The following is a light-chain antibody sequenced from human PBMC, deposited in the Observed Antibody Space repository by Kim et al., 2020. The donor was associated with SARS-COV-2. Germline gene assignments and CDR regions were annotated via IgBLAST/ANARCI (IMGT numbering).Light chain of an antibody. CDR1: NSGRKS. CDR2: YDS. Sequence: PGKTAIITGGGNNSGRKSVYWYQQMPGQAPLLVIFYDSHRPSGIPERISGSNSGNAAALTISRVEAGDEADYYCQVWDSSSDHYVFGTGTKVTVL. CDR3: QVWDSSSDHYV. V-gene: IGLV3-21*04. J-gene: IGLJ1*01.